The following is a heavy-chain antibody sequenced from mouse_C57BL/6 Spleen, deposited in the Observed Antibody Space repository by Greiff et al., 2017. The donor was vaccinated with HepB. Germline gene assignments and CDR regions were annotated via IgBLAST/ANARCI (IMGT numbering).Heavy chain of an antibody. CDR1: GHTFTSYG. Sequence: VQLQQSGAELARPGASVKPSCKASGHTFTSYGISWVKQRTGQGLEWIGETYSRSGNTYYNEKFKGKATLTADKSSSTAYMELRSLTSEDSAFYFCARGGDGYDEFDYWVQGTTLTVSS. CDR2: TYSRSGNT. CDR3: ARGGDGYDEFDY. D-gene: IGHD2-2*01. J-gene: IGHJ2*01. V-gene: IGHV1-81*01.